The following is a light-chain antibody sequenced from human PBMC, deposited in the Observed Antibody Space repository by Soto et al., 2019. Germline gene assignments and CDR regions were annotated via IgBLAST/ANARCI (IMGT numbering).Light chain of an antibody. V-gene: IGKV3-20*01. J-gene: IGKJ1*01. CDR1: QSVTSNY. CDR2: DTS. CDR3: QQDGTSPQP. Sequence: EIALTQSTGTLSLSPGERATLSCRASQSVTSNYLAWYQQKHRQAPGLLLYDTSTRASGVQDRFRGSGSGTEVTLTISRLDAEDFAVYYCQQDGTSPQPVGQGTKVDFK.